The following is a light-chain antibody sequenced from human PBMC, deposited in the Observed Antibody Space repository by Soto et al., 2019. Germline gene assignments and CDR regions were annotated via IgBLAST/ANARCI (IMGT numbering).Light chain of an antibody. CDR1: QSVSNN. J-gene: IGKJ4*01. CDR2: GAS. Sequence: EIVMTQSPATLSLSPGDRATLSCGASQSVSNNYLAWYQQKPGQAPRLLIYGASTRATGIPARFSGSGSGTEFTLTISSLQSQDFAVYYCQQYNKWSLTFGGGTKVDIK. CDR3: QQYNKWSLT. V-gene: IGKV3-15*01.